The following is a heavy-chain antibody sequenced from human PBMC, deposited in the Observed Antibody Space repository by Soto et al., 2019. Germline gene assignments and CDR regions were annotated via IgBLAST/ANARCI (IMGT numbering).Heavy chain of an antibody. CDR3: AHIPNYYQYDWFDP. V-gene: IGHV2-5*02. Sequence: QITLKESGPTLVKPTQTLTLTCTFSGFSLTTRGVGVGWFRQPPGKALECLALIYWDDDKHHSPSLQSRLSIPTPTYKTRVALTMTSLDPVDTATYYCAHIPNYYQYDWFDPSGQGTLVSVPS. CDR1: GFSLTTRGVG. J-gene: IGHJ5*02. D-gene: IGHD3-16*01. CDR2: IYWDDDK.